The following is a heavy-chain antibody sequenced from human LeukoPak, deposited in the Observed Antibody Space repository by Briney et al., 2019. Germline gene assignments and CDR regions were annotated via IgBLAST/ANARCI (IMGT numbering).Heavy chain of an antibody. J-gene: IGHJ4*02. CDR3: AKLSPRGSEVVVITSFDY. Sequence: GGSLRLSCAASGFTFSSYAMSWVRQAPGKGLEWVSAISGRGGSTYYADSVKGRFTISRDNSKNTLYLQMNSLRAEDTAVYYCAKLSPRGSEVVVITSFDYWGQGTLVTVSS. D-gene: IGHD3-22*01. CDR1: GFTFSSYA. V-gene: IGHV3-23*01. CDR2: ISGRGGST.